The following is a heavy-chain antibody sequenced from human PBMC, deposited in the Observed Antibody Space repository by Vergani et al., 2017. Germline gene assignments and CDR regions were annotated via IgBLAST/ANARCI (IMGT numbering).Heavy chain of an antibody. CDR1: GGSISSYY. CDR2: IYYSGST. D-gene: IGHD6-13*01. CDR3: AREKMYSSSWYRHYYYGMDV. V-gene: IGHV4-59*01. J-gene: IGHJ6*02. Sequence: QVQLQESGPGLVKPSETLSLTCTVSGGSISSYYWSWIRQPPGKGLEWIGYIYYSGSTNYNPSLKSRVTISVDTSKNQFSLKLSSVTAADTAVYYCAREKMYSSSWYRHYYYGMDVWGQGTTVTVSS.